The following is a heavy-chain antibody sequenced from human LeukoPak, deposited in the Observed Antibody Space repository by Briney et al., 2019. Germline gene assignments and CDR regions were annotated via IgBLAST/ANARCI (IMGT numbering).Heavy chain of an antibody. Sequence: PGGSLRLSCATSGFTFSSYAMSWVRQAPGKGLEWVSTLSGSGGSTYYADSVKGRFTISRDNSKNTVYLQMNSLRAEDTAVYYCTKEGHLGYCTSTSCYTDYWGQGTLVTVSS. CDR3: TKEGHLGYCTSTSCYTDY. CDR1: GFTFSSYA. CDR2: LSGSGGST. J-gene: IGHJ4*02. V-gene: IGHV3-23*01. D-gene: IGHD2-2*02.